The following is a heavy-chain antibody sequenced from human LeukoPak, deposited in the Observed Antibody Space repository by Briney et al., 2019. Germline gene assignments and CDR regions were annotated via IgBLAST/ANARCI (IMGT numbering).Heavy chain of an antibody. CDR1: GFTFSSYA. Sequence: GGSLRLSCAASGFTFSSYAMSWVRQAPGKGLEWVSATSGSGGSTYYADSVKGRFTISRDNSKNTLYLQMNSLRAEDTAVYYCAKLDSGPGYGDYGAFDIWGQGTMVTVSS. D-gene: IGHD4-17*01. V-gene: IGHV3-23*01. CDR2: TSGSGGST. J-gene: IGHJ3*02. CDR3: AKLDSGPGYGDYGAFDI.